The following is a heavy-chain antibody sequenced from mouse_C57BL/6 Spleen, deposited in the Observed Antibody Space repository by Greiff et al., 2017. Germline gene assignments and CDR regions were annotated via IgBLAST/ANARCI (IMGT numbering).Heavy chain of an antibody. D-gene: IGHD2-4*01. Sequence: VQLQQSGPELVKPGASVKLSCKASGYAFSSSWMNWVKQRPGKGLEWIGQIYPGYGDTNYNEKFKGKATQTADKSSSTAYMQLSSLTSEDYDVYRCACDYDVAYWGKGTLVSVST. CDR3: ACDYDVAY. V-gene: IGHV1-82*01. J-gene: IGHJ3*01. CDR1: GYAFSSSW. CDR2: IYPGYGDT.